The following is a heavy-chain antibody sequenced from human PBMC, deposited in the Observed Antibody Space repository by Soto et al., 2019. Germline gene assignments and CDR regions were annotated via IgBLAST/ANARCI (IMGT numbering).Heavy chain of an antibody. V-gene: IGHV4-39*01. CDR1: GGSISSSSYY. CDR3: ARSKGNSNSISHGFDP. CDR2: IYYSRST. J-gene: IGHJ5*02. Sequence: LSLTCTVSGGSISSSSYYWGWIRQPPGKWLEWIGSIYYSRSTYYNPSLKSRVTISVDTSKNQFSLKLSSVTAADTAVYYCARSKGNSNSISHGFDPWGQGTLVTVSS. D-gene: IGHD4-4*01.